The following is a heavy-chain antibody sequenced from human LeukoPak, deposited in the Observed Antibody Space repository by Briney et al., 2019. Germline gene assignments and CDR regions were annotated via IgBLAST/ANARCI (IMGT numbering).Heavy chain of an antibody. J-gene: IGHJ5*02. CDR2: IWYDGSNK. Sequence: GRSLRLSCAASGFTFSSYGMHWVRQAPGKGLEWVAVIWYDGSNKYYADSVKGRFTISRDNSKNTLYLQMNSLRAEDTAVYYCARDRAPTGTIGWFDPWGQGTLVTVSS. CDR1: GFTFSSYG. D-gene: IGHD1-7*01. CDR3: ARDRAPTGTIGWFDP. V-gene: IGHV3-30*19.